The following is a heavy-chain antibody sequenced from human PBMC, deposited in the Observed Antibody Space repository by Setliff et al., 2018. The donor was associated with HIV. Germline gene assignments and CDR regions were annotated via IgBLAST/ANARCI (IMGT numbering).Heavy chain of an antibody. V-gene: IGHV1-46*01. CDR2: INPDVGHT. D-gene: IGHD1-1*01. CDR1: GYTFTTSY. Sequence: GASVKVSCKASGYTFTTSYIHWVRQAPGQGLEWMGIINPDVGHTIYAQKFQGRVTMTRDTSTTTAYMELSSLRSEDTAVYYCARQLSNSFDLWGQGALVTVSS. J-gene: IGHJ4*02. CDR3: ARQLSNSFDL.